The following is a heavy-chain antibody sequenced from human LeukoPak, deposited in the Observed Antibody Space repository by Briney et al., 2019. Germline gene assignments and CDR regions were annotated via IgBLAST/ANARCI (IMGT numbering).Heavy chain of an antibody. J-gene: IGHJ3*02. V-gene: IGHV3-53*01. Sequence: PWGSLRLSCAASGFTASSKYMSWVRQAPGKGLEWVSVIYSGGSTYYADSVKGRFTISRDNSKNTLYLQMNSLRAEDTAVYYCARVADYYDSSGYPDAFDIWGQGTMVTASS. CDR3: ARVADYYDSSGYPDAFDI. D-gene: IGHD3-22*01. CDR2: IYSGGST. CDR1: GFTASSKY.